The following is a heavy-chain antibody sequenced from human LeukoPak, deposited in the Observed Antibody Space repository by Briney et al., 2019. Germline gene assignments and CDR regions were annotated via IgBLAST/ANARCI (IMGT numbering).Heavy chain of an antibody. V-gene: IGHV3-7*01. J-gene: IGHJ4*02. CDR2: INQDGSER. CDR1: GFTFTYS. D-gene: IGHD6-19*01. CDR3: ARGSGWLDY. Sequence: GSLRLSCAASGFTFTYSMSWVRQVRGRGLEWVATINQDGSERQHVDSVKGRFSISRDNPKNSLYLQMDSLRAEDTAIYYCARGSGWLDYWGQGTLVTVSS.